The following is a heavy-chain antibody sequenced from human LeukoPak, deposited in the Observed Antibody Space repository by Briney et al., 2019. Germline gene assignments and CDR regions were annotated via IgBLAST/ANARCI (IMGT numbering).Heavy chain of an antibody. J-gene: IGHJ4*02. Sequence: EASVKVSCKASGGTFSSYAISWVRQAPGQGLEWMGGIIPIFGTANYAQKFQGRVTITTDESTSTAYMELSSLRSEDTAVYYSARGARTDYYDSSGYYLPYWGQGTLVTVSS. CDR2: IIPIFGTA. CDR3: ARGARTDYYDSSGYYLPY. V-gene: IGHV1-69*05. D-gene: IGHD3-22*01. CDR1: GGTFSSYA.